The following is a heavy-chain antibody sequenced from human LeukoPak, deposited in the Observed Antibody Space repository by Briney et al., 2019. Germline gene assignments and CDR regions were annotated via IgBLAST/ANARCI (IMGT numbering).Heavy chain of an antibody. CDR1: GYTFTSYG. CDR2: ISAYNGNT. J-gene: IGHJ4*02. V-gene: IGHV1-18*01. Sequence: ASVKVSCKASGYTFTSYGISWVRQAPGQGLEWMGWISAYNGNTNYAQKLQGRVTMTKDTSTSTAYMELRCLRSDDTAVYYCARDRGYFWSGSSPFDYWGQGTLVTVSS. D-gene: IGHD3-3*01. CDR3: ARDRGYFWSGSSPFDY.